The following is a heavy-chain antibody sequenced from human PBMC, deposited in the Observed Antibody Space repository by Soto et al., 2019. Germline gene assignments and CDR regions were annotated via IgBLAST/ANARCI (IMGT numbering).Heavy chain of an antibody. J-gene: IGHJ4*02. CDR1: GYALTTYG. V-gene: IGHV1-18*01. Sequence: QVHLVQSGAEVKKPGASVKVSCKGSGYALTTYGITWVRQAPGQGLEWMGWISAHNGNTNYAQKLQGRVTVTRDTSTSTAYMELRSLRSDATAVYYCARGRHGDYWGQGALVPVSS. CDR2: ISAHNGNT. CDR3: ARGRHGDY.